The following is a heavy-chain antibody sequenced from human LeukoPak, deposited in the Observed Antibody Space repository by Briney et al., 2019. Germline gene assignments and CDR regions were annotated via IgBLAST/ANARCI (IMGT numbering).Heavy chain of an antibody. CDR1: GFIFSNYW. V-gene: IGHV3-7*01. CDR2: INQDGSEK. D-gene: IGHD3/OR15-3a*01. J-gene: IGHJ4*02. Sequence: PGGSLRLSCATSGFIFSNYWMGWVRQAPGTGLEWVANINQDGSEKYYVDSVKGRFTISRDNAKNSVYLQMNSLRDEDTAVYYCTRDLGGPWTYWGQGTLVSVSS. CDR3: TRDLGGPWTY.